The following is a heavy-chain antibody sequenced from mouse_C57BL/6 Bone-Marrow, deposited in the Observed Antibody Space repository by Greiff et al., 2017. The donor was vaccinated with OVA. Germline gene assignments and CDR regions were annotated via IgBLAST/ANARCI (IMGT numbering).Heavy chain of an antibody. CDR3: ARSEGYFAWFAY. D-gene: IGHD2-3*01. J-gene: IGHJ3*01. Sequence: VQLQQPGAELVKPGASVTLSCKASGYTFTSYWMHWVKQRPGQGLEWIGMIHPNSGSTNYNEKFKSKATLTVDKSSSTAYMQLSSLTSEDSAVDYCARSEGYFAWFAYWGQGTLVTVSA. V-gene: IGHV1-64*01. CDR2: IHPNSGST. CDR1: GYTFTSYW.